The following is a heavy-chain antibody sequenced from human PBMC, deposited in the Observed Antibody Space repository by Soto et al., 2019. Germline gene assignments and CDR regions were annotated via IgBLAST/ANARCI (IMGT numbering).Heavy chain of an antibody. Sequence: QVQLVQSGAEVKKPGASVKVSCKASGYTFTSYGISWVRQAPGQGLEWMGWISTYSGDTNYAQNLQGRVTMTTDTSTITAYMELRSLRSDDTAVYYCARDEACSSTSCYQWRSGDWFDPWGQGTLVTVSS. D-gene: IGHD2-2*01. CDR2: ISTYSGDT. J-gene: IGHJ5*02. CDR3: ARDEACSSTSCYQWRSGDWFDP. V-gene: IGHV1-18*01. CDR1: GYTFTSYG.